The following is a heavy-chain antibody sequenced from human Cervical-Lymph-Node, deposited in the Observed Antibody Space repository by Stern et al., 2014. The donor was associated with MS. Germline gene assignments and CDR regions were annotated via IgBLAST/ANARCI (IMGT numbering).Heavy chain of an antibody. D-gene: IGHD2-15*01. J-gene: IGHJ4*02. CDR3: ARGRWYGDY. V-gene: IGHV4-59*01. Sequence: QVQLQESGPGLVKPSETLSLTCTVSGASISSSHWTWIRQTPGKGLEWIGNVYQSGSTNYKPPLKSRATIFVDTSKNQVSLKLTSVTAADTAVYYCARGRWYGDYWGQGTLFTVSS. CDR2: VYQSGST. CDR1: GASISSSH.